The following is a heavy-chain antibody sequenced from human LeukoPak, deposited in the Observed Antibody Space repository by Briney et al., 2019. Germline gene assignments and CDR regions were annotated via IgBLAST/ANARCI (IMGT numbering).Heavy chain of an antibody. J-gene: IGHJ4*02. CDR1: GFAFRSYA. CDR3: AKSAGVATIYFDS. V-gene: IGHV3-23*01. D-gene: IGHD5-12*01. CDR2: IGSDGDR. Sequence: HGESLRLSCTASGFAFRSYAMAWVRQAPGKGLEGVAAIGSDGDRVHEDSVKGRFTISRDNSKSTLYLQMDNLRAEDTAVYFCAKSAGVATIYFDSWGQGALVTVSS.